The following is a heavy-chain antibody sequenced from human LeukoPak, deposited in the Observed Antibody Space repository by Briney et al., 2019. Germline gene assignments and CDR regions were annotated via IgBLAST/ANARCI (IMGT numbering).Heavy chain of an antibody. J-gene: IGHJ4*02. D-gene: IGHD3-22*01. V-gene: IGHV3-21*01. CDR1: GFTFSSYS. CDR2: ISSSSSYI. Sequence: GGSLRLSCAASGFTFSSYSMNWVRQAPGKGLEWVSSISSSSSYIYYADSVKGRFTISRDNAKNSLYLQMNSLRAEDTAVYYCARVHYYFDSSGYYYEGQGGYWGQGTLVTVSS. CDR3: ARVHYYFDSSGYYYEGQGGY.